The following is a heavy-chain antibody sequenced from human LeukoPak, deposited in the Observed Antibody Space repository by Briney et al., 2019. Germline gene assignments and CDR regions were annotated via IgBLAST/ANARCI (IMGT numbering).Heavy chain of an antibody. D-gene: IGHD6-13*01. CDR1: GGSISSDSYY. V-gene: IGHV4-39*07. CDR2: IFHSGAT. J-gene: IGHJ4*02. Sequence: PSETLSLTCTVSGGSISSDSYYWGWIRQSPGRGLEWIGNIFHSGATYYNPSLRSRVTISLDTSKNQFSLRLNSVTAADTAVYYCARARYSSSWYLFDYWGQGTLVTVSS. CDR3: ARARYSSSWYLFDY.